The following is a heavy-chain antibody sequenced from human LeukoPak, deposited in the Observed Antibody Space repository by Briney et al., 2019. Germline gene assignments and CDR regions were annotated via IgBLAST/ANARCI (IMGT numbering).Heavy chain of an antibody. V-gene: IGHV4-61*02. J-gene: IGHJ4*02. Sequence: SETLSLTCTVSGGSNSSGSYYWSWIRQPAGKGLEWIGRIYTSGSTNYNPSLKSRVTISVDTSKNQFSLKLSSVTAADTAVYYCARGSGYDFWSGYPDYWGQGTLVTVSS. D-gene: IGHD3-3*01. CDR2: IYTSGST. CDR3: ARGSGYDFWSGYPDY. CDR1: GGSNSSGSYY.